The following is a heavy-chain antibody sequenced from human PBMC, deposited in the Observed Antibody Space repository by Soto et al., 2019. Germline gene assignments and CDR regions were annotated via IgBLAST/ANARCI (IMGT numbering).Heavy chain of an antibody. J-gene: IGHJ3*02. Sequence: ASVKVSCKASGYTFTTHAFHWVRQAPGQRLEWMGWINPGNGNTRYSQRFQGRATITSDTSATTAYLELSSLRSEDTAVYYCARDSAVLGVAGITTNAFDIWGQGTVVTVSS. V-gene: IGHV1-3*01. D-gene: IGHD6-19*01. CDR2: INPGNGNT. CDR1: GYTFTTHA. CDR3: ARDSAVLGVAGITTNAFDI.